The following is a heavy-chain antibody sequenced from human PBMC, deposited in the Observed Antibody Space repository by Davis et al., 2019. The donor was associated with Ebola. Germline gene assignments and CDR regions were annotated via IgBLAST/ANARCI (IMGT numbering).Heavy chain of an antibody. J-gene: IGHJ5*02. CDR2: IYPGDSDT. Sequence: GESLKISCKGSGYSFTSYWIGWVRQMPGKGLEWMGIIYPGDSDTGYSPSFQGQVTISADKSISTAYLQWSSLKASDTAMYYCARSEAAANDWFDPWGQGTLVTVSS. V-gene: IGHV5-51*01. D-gene: IGHD6-13*01. CDR1: GYSFTSYW. CDR3: ARSEAAANDWFDP.